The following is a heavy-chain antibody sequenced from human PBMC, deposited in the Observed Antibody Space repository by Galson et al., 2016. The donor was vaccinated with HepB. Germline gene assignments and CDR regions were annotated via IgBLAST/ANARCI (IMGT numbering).Heavy chain of an antibody. D-gene: IGHD6-19*01. CDR3: AKDPGVFSPGWCYFDS. Sequence: SLRLSCAGSGFTFNSYAMNWVRQAPRKGPEWVAAISSGGDITYYADSVKGRFTISRDNSKNTLYQHMNGLRAEDTALYYCAKDPGVFSPGWCYFDSWGQGTLVTVSA. CDR1: GFTFNSYA. CDR2: ISSGGDIT. J-gene: IGHJ4*02. V-gene: IGHV3-23*01.